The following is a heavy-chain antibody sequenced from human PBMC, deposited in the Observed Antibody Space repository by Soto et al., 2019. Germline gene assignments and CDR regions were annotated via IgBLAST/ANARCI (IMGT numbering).Heavy chain of an antibody. CDR3: ARGDQLWSFDY. CDR2: FHYSGGT. J-gene: IGHJ4*02. Sequence: VHLQESGPGLVKPSQTLSLTCTVSGDSISSGSSYWSWIRQHPGKGLEWIGYFHYSGGTHYNPSFKSRATLSEDTSKNQFSLKLSSVTAADAAVYYCARGDQLWSFDYWGQGTLVTVSS. D-gene: IGHD5-18*01. V-gene: IGHV4-31*03. CDR1: GDSISSGSSY.